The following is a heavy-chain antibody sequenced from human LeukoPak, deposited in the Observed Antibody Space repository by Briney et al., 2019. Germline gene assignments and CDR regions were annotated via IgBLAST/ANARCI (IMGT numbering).Heavy chain of an antibody. Sequence: SETLSLTCVLYGGSFSDYHWTWIRQPPGKGLEWIGEINHSGGTYYNPSLRSRLTISLDTSKKEFSLQLSSVTAADTGVYYCARVSDIMISFGGGISYFDYWGQGSLVTVSS. V-gene: IGHV4-34*01. J-gene: IGHJ4*02. CDR2: INHSGGT. CDR3: ARVSDIMISFGGGISYFDY. D-gene: IGHD3-16*02. CDR1: GGSFSDYH.